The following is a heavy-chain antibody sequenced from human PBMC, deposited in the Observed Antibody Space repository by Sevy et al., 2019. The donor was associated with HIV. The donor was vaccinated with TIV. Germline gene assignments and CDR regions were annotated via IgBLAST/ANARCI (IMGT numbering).Heavy chain of an antibody. D-gene: IGHD5-12*01. J-gene: IGHJ4*02. CDR1: GGTFSSYA. CDR3: ARGARGYSGYDSYYFDN. Sequence: ASVKVSCNASGGTFSSYAISWVRQAPGQGLEWMGGIIPIFGTANYAQKFQGRVTITADESTSTAYMELSSLRSEDTAVYYCARGARGYSGYDSYYFDNWGQGTLVTVSS. V-gene: IGHV1-69*13. CDR2: IIPIFGTA.